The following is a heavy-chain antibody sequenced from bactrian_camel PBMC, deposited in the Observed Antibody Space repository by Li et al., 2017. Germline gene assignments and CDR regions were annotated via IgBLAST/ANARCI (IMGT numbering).Heavy chain of an antibody. Sequence: HVQLVESGGGSVEAGGSLRLSCVVRGTAYSKYCMGWFRQAAGKERDMVARLDYDGETRYSDGVKGRFTVSEEMNKNTYYLDMHALKPEDTAMYYCAAGVSLCSGAPPVYWGQGTQVTVS. CDR3: AAGVSLCSGAPPVY. D-gene: IGHD2*01. CDR2: LDYDGET. V-gene: IGHV3S53*01. CDR1: GTAYSKYC. J-gene: IGHJ4*01.